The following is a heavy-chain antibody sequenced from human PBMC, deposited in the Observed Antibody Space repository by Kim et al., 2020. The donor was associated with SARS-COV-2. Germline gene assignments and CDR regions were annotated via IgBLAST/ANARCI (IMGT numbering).Heavy chain of an antibody. J-gene: IGHJ6*02. V-gene: IGHV3-48*03. CDR3: ARDLARGVTTNYYYYGMDV. D-gene: IGHD3-10*01. Sequence: GRFTISRDNAKNSLYLQMNSLRAEDTAVYYCARDLARGVTTNYYYYGMDVWGQGTTVTVSS.